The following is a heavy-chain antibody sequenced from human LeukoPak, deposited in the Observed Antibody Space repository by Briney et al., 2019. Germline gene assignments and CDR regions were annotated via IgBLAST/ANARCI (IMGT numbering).Heavy chain of an antibody. CDR2: MNPNSGNT. D-gene: IGHD6-19*01. CDR1: GYTFTSCD. Sequence: ASVKVSCKASGYTFTSCDINWVRQATGQGVEWMGWMNPNSGNTGYGQSFQGRITITSAISIGTAYMELSNLTSEDTAIYYCTRGSSGRRDNWGQGTLVTVSA. V-gene: IGHV1-8*01. J-gene: IGHJ4*02. CDR3: TRGSSGRRDN.